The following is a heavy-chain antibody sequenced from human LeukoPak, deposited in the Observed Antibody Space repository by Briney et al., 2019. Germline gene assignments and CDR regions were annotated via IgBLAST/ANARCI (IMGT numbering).Heavy chain of an antibody. J-gene: IGHJ4*02. V-gene: IGHV3-30*02. CDR1: GFSLSNYG. D-gene: IGHD6-6*01. Sequence: PGGSLRLSCVASGFSLSNYGLDWVRQAAGKWLEWVGFIQYVGSKTYYADSVKGRFTITRDNSKHTLYLQMNSLRTADTAVYSCAKPYSSSLRDPFDYWGQGTLLTVSS. CDR3: AKPYSSSLRDPFDY. CDR2: IQYVGSKT.